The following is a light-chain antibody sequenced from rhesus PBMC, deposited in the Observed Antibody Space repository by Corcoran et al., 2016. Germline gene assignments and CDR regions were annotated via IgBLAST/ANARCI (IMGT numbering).Light chain of an antibody. V-gene: IGKV3-35*01. Sequence: EIVLTQSPTSMAVSQGERVTISCTASSSVSTSYLHWYQQKPGFPPRLLVYRTSTLASGVPARFSGSGSGASYKLTISSMGAEDAANYYCQQGNSIPYSFGQGTKVEIK. CDR1: SSVSTSY. J-gene: IGKJ2*01. CDR3: QQGNSIPYS. CDR2: RTS.